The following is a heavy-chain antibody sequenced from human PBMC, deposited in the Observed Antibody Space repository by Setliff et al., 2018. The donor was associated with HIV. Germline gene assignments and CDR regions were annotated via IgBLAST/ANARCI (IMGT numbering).Heavy chain of an antibody. V-gene: IGHV3-7*04. CDR2: IKQDGSET. D-gene: IGHD3-10*01. CDR1: GFSFNSFW. CDR3: VRDAVDYGSDFYSYYYYYMDV. Sequence: GESLKISCAASGFSFNSFWMTWVRQAPGKGLEWVANIKQDGSETYYVDSVKGRFTIYRDNDKSSLSLQMNDLRTEDTAVYYCVRDAVDYGSDFYSYYYYYMDVWGKGTTVTVSS. J-gene: IGHJ6*03.